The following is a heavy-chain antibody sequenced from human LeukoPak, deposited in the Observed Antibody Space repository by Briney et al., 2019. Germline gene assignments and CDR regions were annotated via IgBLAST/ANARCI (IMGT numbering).Heavy chain of an antibody. J-gene: IGHJ6*03. CDR2: INPNSDGI. D-gene: IGHD5-18*01. Sequence: ASVKVSCKASGYTFTDHYMHWVRQAPGQGLEWMGWINPNSDGINNYAHKFQGRVTMTRDTSISTAYMELSGLTSDDTAVYYCARWTAMVTGSDNYYYMDVWGKGTTVTVSS. CDR3: ARWTAMVTGSDNYYYMDV. CDR1: GYTFTDHY. V-gene: IGHV1-2*07.